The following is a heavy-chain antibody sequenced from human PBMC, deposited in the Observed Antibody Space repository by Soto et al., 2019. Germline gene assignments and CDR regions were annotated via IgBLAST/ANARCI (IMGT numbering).Heavy chain of an antibody. CDR1: GGSLTSASFH. V-gene: IGHV4-39*07. Sequence: QLRLQESGPERVRPSETLSLTCSVSGGSLTSASFHWGWIRQPPGKPLEYLGTVHYGGDTFYNPSLNSRLSISIDASQNQYSLMLRSVTAADTAYYYCAALTATGTFRGYSQYWGRGPLVTVSS. J-gene: IGHJ4*02. CDR3: AALTATGTFRGYSQY. D-gene: IGHD1-1*01. CDR2: VHYGGDT.